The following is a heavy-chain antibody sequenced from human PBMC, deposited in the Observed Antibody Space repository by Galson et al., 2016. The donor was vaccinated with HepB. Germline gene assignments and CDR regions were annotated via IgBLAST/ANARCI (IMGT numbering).Heavy chain of an antibody. CDR2: MSYDENNR. V-gene: IGHV3-30-3*01. Sequence: SLRLSCAASGFTLSRFAMHWVRQTPGKGLEWVAVMSYDENNRHYADSVKGRFTISRDSSINTMSLQVNSLRTEDTGVYYCARERAGSALTNGFDIWGPGTMVTVSS. CDR1: GFTLSRFA. J-gene: IGHJ3*02. D-gene: IGHD3-10*01. CDR3: ARERAGSALTNGFDI.